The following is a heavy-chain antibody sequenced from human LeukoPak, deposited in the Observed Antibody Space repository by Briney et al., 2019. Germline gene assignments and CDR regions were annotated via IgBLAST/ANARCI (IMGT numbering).Heavy chain of an antibody. Sequence: PSETLSLTCTVSGGSISSYYWSWIRQPPGKGLEWIRYIYYSGSTNYNPSLRSRVTISVDTSKNQFALKLSSVTAADTAVYYCARAFRMYALHNWFDPWGQGTLVTVSS. CDR2: IYYSGST. D-gene: IGHD2-8*01. J-gene: IGHJ5*02. CDR3: ARAFRMYALHNWFDP. V-gene: IGHV4-59*01. CDR1: GGSISSYY.